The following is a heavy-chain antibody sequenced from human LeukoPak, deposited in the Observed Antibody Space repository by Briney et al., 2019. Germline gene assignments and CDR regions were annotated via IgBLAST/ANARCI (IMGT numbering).Heavy chain of an antibody. D-gene: IGHD3-22*01. CDR1: GYTFTSYG. CDR3: ARDLGWGDSSAWIDAFDI. J-gene: IGHJ3*02. CDR2: ISAYNGNT. Sequence: GASVKVSCKASGYTFTSYGISWVRQAPGQGLEWMGWISAYNGNTNYAQKLQGRVTMATDTSTSTAYMELRSLRSDDTAVYYCARDLGWGDSSAWIDAFDIWGQGTMVTVSS. V-gene: IGHV1-18*01.